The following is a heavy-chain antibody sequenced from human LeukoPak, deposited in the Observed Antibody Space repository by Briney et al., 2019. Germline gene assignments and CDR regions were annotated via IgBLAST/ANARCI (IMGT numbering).Heavy chain of an antibody. CDR3: AREAVVVVAAANLYYYYMDV. D-gene: IGHD2-2*01. J-gene: IGHJ6*03. V-gene: IGHV4-34*01. CDR1: GGSFSGYY. Sequence: SETLSLTCAASGGSFSGYYWSWIRQPPGKGLEWIGEINHSGSTNYNPSLKSRVTISVDTSKTQFSLKLSSVTAADTAGYCCAREAVVVVAAANLYYYYMDVWGKGTTVTVSS. CDR2: INHSGST.